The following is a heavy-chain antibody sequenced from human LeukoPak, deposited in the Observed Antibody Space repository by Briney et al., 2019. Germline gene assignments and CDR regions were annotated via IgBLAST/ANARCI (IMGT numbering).Heavy chain of an antibody. CDR2: IYYSGST. V-gene: IGHV4-31*03. CDR3: ARDVRQTGIAAAGTNWFDL. J-gene: IGHJ5*02. D-gene: IGHD6-13*01. CDR1: GGSISSGGYY. Sequence: PSETLSLTCTVSGGSISSGGYYWSWIRQHPGKGLEWIGYIYYSGSTYYNPSLKSRVTISVDTSKNQFSLKLSSVTAADTAVYYCARDVRQTGIAAAGTNWFDLWGQGTLVTVSS.